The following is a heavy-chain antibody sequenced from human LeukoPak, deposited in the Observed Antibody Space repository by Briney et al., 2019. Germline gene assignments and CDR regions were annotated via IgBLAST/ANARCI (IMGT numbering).Heavy chain of an antibody. CDR1: GDSISSYF. Sequence: SETLSLTCTVSGDSISSYFWSWIRQPAGKGLEWIGRIYTSGSTNYNPSLKSRVTISVDTSKNQFSLKLSSVTAADTAVYYCARVEYSSSSYYYYYMDVWGKGTTVTVSS. D-gene: IGHD6-6*01. CDR2: IYTSGST. CDR3: ARVEYSSSSYYYYYMDV. J-gene: IGHJ6*03. V-gene: IGHV4-4*07.